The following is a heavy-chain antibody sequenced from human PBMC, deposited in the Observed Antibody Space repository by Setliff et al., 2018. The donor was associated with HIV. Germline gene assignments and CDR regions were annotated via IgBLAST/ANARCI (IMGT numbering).Heavy chain of an antibody. D-gene: IGHD5-18*01. Sequence: PSETLSLTCAVSNYSISSGYYWGWIRQSPGKGLEWIGSMYHSGSTYSNPSLKSRVTMSIDTSKNQLSLKLRSVTAADTAVCYCASGYNYAYSDYWGQGTLVTVSS. CDR1: NYSISSGYY. V-gene: IGHV4-38-2*01. J-gene: IGHJ4*02. CDR3: ASGYNYAYSDY. CDR2: MYHSGST.